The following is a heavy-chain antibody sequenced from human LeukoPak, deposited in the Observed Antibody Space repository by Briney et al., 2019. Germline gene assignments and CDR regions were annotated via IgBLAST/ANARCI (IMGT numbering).Heavy chain of an antibody. CDR2: ISYDGSNK. CDR1: GFTFSSYG. V-gene: IGHV3-30*03. J-gene: IGHJ4*02. CDR3: AVYNWNDLAFDF. Sequence: GGSLRLSCAASGFTFSSYGMHWVRQAPGKGLEWVAVISYDGSNKYYADSVKGRFTISRDNSKNTLYLQMNSLRAEDTAVYYCAVYNWNDLAFDFWGQGTLVTVSS. D-gene: IGHD1-1*01.